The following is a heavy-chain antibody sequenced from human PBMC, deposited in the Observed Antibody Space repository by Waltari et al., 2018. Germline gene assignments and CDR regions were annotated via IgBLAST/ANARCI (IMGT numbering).Heavy chain of an antibody. V-gene: IGHV4-59*01. D-gene: IGHD4-17*01. J-gene: IGHJ4*02. Sequence: QVQLQESGPGLVKPSETLSLTCTVSGGSISSYYWSWIRQPPGKGLEWIGYIYYSGSTNYNPSLKSRVTISVDTSKNQFSLKLSSVTAADTAVYYCARGGGYGAAFDYWGQGTLVTVSS. CDR3: ARGGGYGAAFDY. CDR1: GGSISSYY. CDR2: IYYSGST.